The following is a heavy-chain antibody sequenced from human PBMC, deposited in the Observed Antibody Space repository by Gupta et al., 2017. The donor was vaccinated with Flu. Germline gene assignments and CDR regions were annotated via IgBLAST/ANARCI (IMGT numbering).Heavy chain of an antibody. D-gene: IGHD1-26*01. V-gene: IGHV1-2*02. CDR1: GYTLSDTY. CDR3: ARGRTVGPTFASRGDGLDV. Sequence: QVHLVQSGAEVKKPGASVKVSCKASGYTLSDTYLHWGRQAPGQGLEWVGWINPNSGGTTHAHKFQGRVTMTRDTSIRTAYMELNRLSPDDTAVYYCARGRTVGPTFASRGDGLDVWGQGTTVTVSS. CDR2: INPNSGGT. J-gene: IGHJ6*02.